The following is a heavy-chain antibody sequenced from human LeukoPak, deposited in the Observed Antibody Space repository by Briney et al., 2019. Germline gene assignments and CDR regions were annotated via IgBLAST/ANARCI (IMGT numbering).Heavy chain of an antibody. V-gene: IGHV1-18*01. Sequence: ASVKVSSKASGYTFTSYGISWERQAPGQGLEWMGWISAYNGSTNYAQKLQGRVTMTTDTSTSTAYMELRSLRSDDTAVYYCAIGGGYYYGSGSYSPRAYNWFDPWGQGTLVTVSS. CDR2: ISAYNGST. CDR3: AIGGGYYYGSGSYSPRAYNWFDP. J-gene: IGHJ5*02. D-gene: IGHD3-10*01. CDR1: GYTFTSYG.